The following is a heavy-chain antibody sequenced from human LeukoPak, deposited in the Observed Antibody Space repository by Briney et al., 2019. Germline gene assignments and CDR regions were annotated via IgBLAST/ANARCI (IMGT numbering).Heavy chain of an antibody. Sequence: SETLSLTCTVSGDFSSSFHWSWIRQPPGKGLEWIAYISYTGSTKYNPSLESRVTISIDTSKNQFSLKLNSVIAADTALYYCARVGRGDHTWGSYSFDHWGQGTLVTVSS. D-gene: IGHD3-16*01. CDR1: GDFSSSFH. CDR2: ISYTGST. V-gene: IGHV4-59*01. CDR3: ARVGRGDHTWGSYSFDH. J-gene: IGHJ4*02.